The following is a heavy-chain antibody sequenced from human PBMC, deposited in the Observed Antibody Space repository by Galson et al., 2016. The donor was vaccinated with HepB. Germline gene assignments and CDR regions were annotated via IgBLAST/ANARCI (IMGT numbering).Heavy chain of an antibody. D-gene: IGHD2-15*01. J-gene: IGHJ4*02. Sequence: SLRLSCAASGFTFVNYWMHWVRQAPGKGLVWVSRTDVDGRNTAYADSVEGRFTISRDNAKNILYLQMNSLRIDDTAVYYCARGPSSAHYFFDYWGRGALVSVSS. CDR3: ARGPSSAHYFFDY. CDR2: TDVDGRNT. V-gene: IGHV3-74*03. CDR1: GFTFVNYW.